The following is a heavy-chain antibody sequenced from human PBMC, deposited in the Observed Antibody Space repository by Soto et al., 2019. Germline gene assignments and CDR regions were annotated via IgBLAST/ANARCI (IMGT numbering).Heavy chain of an antibody. D-gene: IGHD6-19*01. V-gene: IGHV3-30*03. CDR3: RGGWAYYGMDV. Sequence: GGSLRLSCAASGFTFSSYGMHWVRQAPGKGLEWVAVISYDGSNKYYADSVKGRFTISRDNSKNTLYLQMNSLRAEDTAVYYCRGGWAYYGMDVWGQGTTVTVSS. CDR1: GFTFSSYG. J-gene: IGHJ6*02. CDR2: ISYDGSNK.